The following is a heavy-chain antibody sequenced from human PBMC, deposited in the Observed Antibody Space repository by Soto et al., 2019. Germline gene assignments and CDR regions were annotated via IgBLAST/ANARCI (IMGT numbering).Heavy chain of an antibody. V-gene: IGHV3-23*01. CDR1: GFTFSSYA. CDR2: ISGSGGST. Sequence: PGGSLRLSCAASGFTFSSYAMSWVRQATGKGLEWVSAISGSGGSTYYADSVKGRFTISRDNSKNTLYLQMNSLRAEDTAVYYCAKDPSPIVATIWVDYWGQGTLVTVSS. J-gene: IGHJ4*02. CDR3: AKDPSPIVATIWVDY. D-gene: IGHD5-12*01.